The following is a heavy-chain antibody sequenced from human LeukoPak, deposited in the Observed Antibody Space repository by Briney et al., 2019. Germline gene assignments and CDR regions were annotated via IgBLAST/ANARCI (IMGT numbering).Heavy chain of an antibody. CDR2: ISHDGNTK. CDR1: GLTFSTYT. Sequence: PGRSLRLSCTASGLTFSTYTMHWVRQAPGKGLEWVTVISHDGNTKHYADSVKGRFTVSRDNSKNSLYLQMNSLRAEDTAFYSCARSLPATREPQAIDYWGQGTLVTVSS. CDR3: ARSLPATREPQAIDY. D-gene: IGHD2-2*01. J-gene: IGHJ4*02. V-gene: IGHV3-30*14.